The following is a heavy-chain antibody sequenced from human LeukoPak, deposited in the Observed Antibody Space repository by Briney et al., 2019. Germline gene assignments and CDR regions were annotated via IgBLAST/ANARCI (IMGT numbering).Heavy chain of an antibody. CDR3: ARSGSVRDSSGYVFDY. D-gene: IGHD3-22*01. CDR1: GGSISSSTYF. V-gene: IGHV2-70*01. J-gene: IGHJ4*02. Sequence: TLSLTCTVSGGSISSSTYFWGWIRQPPGKALEWLALIDWDDDKYYSTSLKTRLTISKDTSQNQVVLTMTNMDHVDTATYYCARSGSVRDSSGYVFDYWGQGTLVTVSS. CDR2: IDWDDDK.